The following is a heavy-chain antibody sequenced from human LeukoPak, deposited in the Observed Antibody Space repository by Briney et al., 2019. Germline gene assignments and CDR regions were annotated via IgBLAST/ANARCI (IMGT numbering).Heavy chain of an antibody. J-gene: IGHJ4*02. CDR3: AGSITMFDY. CDR2: IKEEGTVK. D-gene: IGHD3-10*01. Sequence: GGALRLSCAASGFTFSRYWMSWVRQAPGKGLEWVANIKEEGTVKCYVEAVEGRFTISRDNAKNSRYLQMNSWRAADKAGYYCAGSITMFDYGGEGPLVPVPS. V-gene: IGHV3-7*02. CDR1: GFTFSRYW.